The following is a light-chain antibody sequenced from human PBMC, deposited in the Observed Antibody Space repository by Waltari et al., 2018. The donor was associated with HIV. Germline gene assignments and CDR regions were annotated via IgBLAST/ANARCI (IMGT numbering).Light chain of an antibody. CDR1: DIGSKS. J-gene: IGLJ2*01. Sequence: SYVLTQPPSVSVAPGRTARITCGGNDIGSKSGHWYQQKPGQAPVLVVYDDSDRPSGIPERFSGSNSGNTATLTISRVEAGDEADFYCQVWDTGADLHVVFGGGTKLTVL. CDR3: QVWDTGADLHVV. V-gene: IGLV3-21*02. CDR2: DDS.